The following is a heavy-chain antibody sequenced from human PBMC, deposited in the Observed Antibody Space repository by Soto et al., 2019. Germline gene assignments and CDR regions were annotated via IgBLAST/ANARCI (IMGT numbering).Heavy chain of an antibody. CDR1: GGTFSSYA. D-gene: IGHD1-7*01. CDR2: IIPIFGTA. CDR3: ARNWVATGTTNYYYYGMDV. Sequence: EASVKVSCKASGGTFSSYAISWVRQAPGQGLEWMGGIIPIFGTANYAQKFQGRVTITADESTSTAYMELSSLRSEDTAVYYCARNWVATGTTNYYYYGMDVWGQGTTVTVSS. V-gene: IGHV1-69*13. J-gene: IGHJ6*02.